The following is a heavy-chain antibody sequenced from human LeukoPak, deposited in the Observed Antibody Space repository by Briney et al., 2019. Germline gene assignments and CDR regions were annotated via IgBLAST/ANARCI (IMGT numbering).Heavy chain of an antibody. V-gene: IGHV3-23*01. J-gene: IGHJ4*02. Sequence: GGSLRLSCAASRFTFSSYTMNWVRQAPGKGLEWVSAISGSGGSTYYADSVKGRFTISRDNSKNTLYLQMNSLRAEDTAVYYCAKGTAAAAGTEIFDYWGQGTLVTVSS. CDR3: AKGTAAAAGTEIFDY. CDR1: RFTFSSYT. D-gene: IGHD6-13*01. CDR2: ISGSGGST.